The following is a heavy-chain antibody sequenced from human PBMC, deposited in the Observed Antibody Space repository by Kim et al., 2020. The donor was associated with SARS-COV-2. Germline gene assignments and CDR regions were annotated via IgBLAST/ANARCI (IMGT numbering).Heavy chain of an antibody. Sequence: GGSLRLSCSASRFPFRQYGIHWVRQAPGKGLEWVAVISYDGSQEFYAHSVRGRFTISRENSKKTVYLEMNSLRAEDTAVYFCAKDLGGGHDFDHWGQGTL. CDR1: RFPFRQYG. V-gene: IGHV3-30*18. CDR3: AKDLGGGHDFDH. D-gene: IGHD3-9*01. CDR2: ISYDGSQE. J-gene: IGHJ4*02.